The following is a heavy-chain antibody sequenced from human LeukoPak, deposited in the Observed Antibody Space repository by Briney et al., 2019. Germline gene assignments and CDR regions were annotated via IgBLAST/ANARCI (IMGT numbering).Heavy chain of an antibody. CDR1: GGSINSYW. D-gene: IGHD2-15*01. V-gene: IGHV4-59*01. CDR3: ARYEGGRGKPKFDY. Sequence: KPSETLSLTCTVSGGSINSYWWNWIRQPPGKGLEWIGFISYSRTNNYNPSLKSRVTISVDTSKNQFSLKMSSVTAADTDVYYCARYEGGRGKPKFDYWGQGALVTVSS. CDR2: ISYSRTN. J-gene: IGHJ4*02.